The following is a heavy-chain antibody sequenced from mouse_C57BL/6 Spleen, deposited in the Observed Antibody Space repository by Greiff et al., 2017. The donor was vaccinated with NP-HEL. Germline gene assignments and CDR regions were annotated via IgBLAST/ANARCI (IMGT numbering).Heavy chain of an antibody. CDR3: ARDYGSSYGFAY. CDR2: INPSTGGT. V-gene: IGHV1-42*01. J-gene: IGHJ3*01. D-gene: IGHD1-1*01. CDR1: GYSFTGYY. Sequence: EVKLQQSGPELVKPGASVKISCKASGYSFTGYYMNWVKQSPEKSLEWIGEINPSTGGTTYNQKFKAKATLTVDKSSSTAYMQLKSRTSEDSAVYYCARDYGSSYGFAYWGQGTLVTVSA.